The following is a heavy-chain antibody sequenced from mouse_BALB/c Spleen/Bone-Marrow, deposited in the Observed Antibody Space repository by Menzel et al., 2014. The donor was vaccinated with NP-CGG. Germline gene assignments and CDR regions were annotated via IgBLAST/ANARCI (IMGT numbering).Heavy chain of an antibody. V-gene: IGHV1-69*01. CDR1: GYTFTSYW. J-gene: IGHJ4*01. Sequence: QVQLKQSAADLVRPGASAKLSCRASGYTFTSYWINWVKQRPGQGLEWIGNIYPSDSYTNYNQRFKDKSTLTVDKSSSPAYMQLSSPTSEDSAVYYCTRYGNSHYYAMDYWGQGTSVTVSS. CDR2: IYPSDSYT. D-gene: IGHD1-1*01. CDR3: TRYGNSHYYAMDY.